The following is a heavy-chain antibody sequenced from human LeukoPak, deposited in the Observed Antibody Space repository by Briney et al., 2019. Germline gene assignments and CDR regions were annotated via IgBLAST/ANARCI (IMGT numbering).Heavy chain of an antibody. J-gene: IGHJ4*02. CDR2: IYYSGST. V-gene: IGHV4-59*12. Sequence: SETLSLTCTVSGASISSYYWSWIRQPPGKGLEWIGYIYYSGSTNYNPSLKSRVTISVDKSKNQFSLKLSSVTAADTAVYYCARASGWYYFDYWGQGTLVTVSS. CDR1: GASISSYY. D-gene: IGHD6-19*01. CDR3: ARASGWYYFDY.